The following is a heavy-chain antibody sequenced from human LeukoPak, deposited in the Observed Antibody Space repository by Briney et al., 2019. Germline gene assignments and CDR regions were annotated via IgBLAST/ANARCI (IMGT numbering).Heavy chain of an antibody. Sequence: GGSLRLSCAASGFTFCSYWMHWVRQAPGKGLVWVARINTNGSPTQYADSVKGRFTISRDNAKTTLYLQMNSLRDEDTAVYYCAGDLISGSGSLGYWGQGTLVTVSS. CDR1: GFTFCSYW. J-gene: IGHJ4*02. CDR2: INTNGSPT. D-gene: IGHD3-10*01. V-gene: IGHV3-74*01. CDR3: AGDLISGSGSLGY.